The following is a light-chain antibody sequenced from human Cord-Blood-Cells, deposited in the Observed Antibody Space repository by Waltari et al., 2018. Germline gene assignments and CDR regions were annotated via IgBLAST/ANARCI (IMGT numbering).Light chain of an antibody. Sequence: EIVLTQSPGTLSLSPGERATLSCRASQSVSSSYLAWYQQKPGQAPRLLIYGASSRATGIPDRFSGSVSGTDFTLTISRLEPEDCAVYYCQQYGSSPETFGQGTKVEIK. V-gene: IGKV3-20*01. CDR1: QSVSSSY. J-gene: IGKJ1*01. CDR2: GAS. CDR3: QQYGSSPET.